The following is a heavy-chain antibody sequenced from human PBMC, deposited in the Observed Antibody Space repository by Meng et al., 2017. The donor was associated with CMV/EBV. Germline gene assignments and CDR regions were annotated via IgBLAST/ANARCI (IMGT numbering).Heavy chain of an antibody. Sequence: GESLKISCAASGFTFSSYGMHWVRQAPGKGLEWVAVIWYDGSNKYYADSVKGRFTISRDNSKDTLYLQMNSLRAEDTAVYYCARDGPAREQWLVQVWYYYYGMDVWSQGTTVTVSS. CDR2: IWYDGSNK. D-gene: IGHD6-19*01. J-gene: IGHJ6*02. CDR3: ARDGPAREQWLVQVWYYYYGMDV. CDR1: GFTFSSYG. V-gene: IGHV3-33*01.